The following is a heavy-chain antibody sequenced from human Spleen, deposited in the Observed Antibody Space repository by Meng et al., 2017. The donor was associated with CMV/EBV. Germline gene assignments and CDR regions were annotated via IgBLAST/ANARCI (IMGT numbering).Heavy chain of an antibody. CDR3: ARDRTGDCSSTTCYNYYYYYGMDV. Sequence: WVRQAPGQGLEWMGEIIPFFGMANYAQRFQGRVTITTDESTNTAYMELSSLRSEDTAVYYCARDRTGDCSSTTCYNYYYYYGMDVWGQGTTVTVSS. V-gene: IGHV1-69*05. CDR2: IIPFFGMA. D-gene: IGHD2-2*02. J-gene: IGHJ6*02.